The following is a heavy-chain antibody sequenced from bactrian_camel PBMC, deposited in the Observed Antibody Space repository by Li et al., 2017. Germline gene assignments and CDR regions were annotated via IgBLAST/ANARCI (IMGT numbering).Heavy chain of an antibody. CDR1: GYSHSSNC. V-gene: IGHV3S53*01. J-gene: IGHJ4*01. CDR3: AFAVVPGGLWYDTYEYHY. Sequence: HVQLVESGGGSVQSGGSLKLSCDASGYSHSSNCMGWFRQAPGKEREGVANIDFDGRTGYAESVKGRFIVSQDNGKNTLSLQMTALKAEDTAMYYCAFAVVPGGLWYDTYEYHYWGQGTQVTVS. CDR2: IDFDGRT. D-gene: IGHD7*01.